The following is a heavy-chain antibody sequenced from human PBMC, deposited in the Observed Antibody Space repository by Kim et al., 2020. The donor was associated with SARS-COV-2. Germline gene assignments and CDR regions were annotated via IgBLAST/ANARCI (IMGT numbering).Heavy chain of an antibody. CDR2: ISAYNGNT. CDR3: ARVTMVRGVIITCNY. CDR1: GYTFTSYG. J-gene: IGHJ4*02. D-gene: IGHD3-10*01. Sequence: ASVKVSCKASGYTFTSYGISWVRQAPGQGLEWMGWISAYNGNTNYAQKLQGRVTMTTDTSTSTAYMELRSLRSDDTAVYYCARVTMVRGVIITCNYWGQGTLVTVSS. V-gene: IGHV1-18*01.